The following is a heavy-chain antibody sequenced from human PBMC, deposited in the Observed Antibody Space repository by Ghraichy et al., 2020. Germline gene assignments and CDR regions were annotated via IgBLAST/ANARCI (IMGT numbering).Heavy chain of an antibody. Sequence: GGSLRLSCAASGFTFSSYAMSWVRQAPGKGLEWVSAISGSGGSTYYADSVKGRFTISRDNSKNTLYLQMNSLRAEDTAVYYCAKKGLLTGYKSGFRYFDYWGQGTLVTVSS. CDR3: AKKGLLTGYKSGFRYFDY. CDR2: ISGSGGST. D-gene: IGHD3-9*01. V-gene: IGHV3-23*01. CDR1: GFTFSSYA. J-gene: IGHJ4*02.